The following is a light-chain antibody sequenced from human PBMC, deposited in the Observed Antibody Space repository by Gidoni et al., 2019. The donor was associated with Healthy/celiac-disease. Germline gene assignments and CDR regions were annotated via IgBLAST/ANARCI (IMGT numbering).Light chain of an antibody. CDR1: RDVGGYNY. J-gene: IGLJ2*01. Sequence: RDVGGYNYVSWYQQHPGKAPKLMIYDVSKRPSGVPDRFSGSKSGNTASLTISGLQAEDEADYYCCSYAGSYTWVFGGGTKLTVL. CDR3: CSYAGSYTWV. V-gene: IGLV2-11*01. CDR2: DVS.